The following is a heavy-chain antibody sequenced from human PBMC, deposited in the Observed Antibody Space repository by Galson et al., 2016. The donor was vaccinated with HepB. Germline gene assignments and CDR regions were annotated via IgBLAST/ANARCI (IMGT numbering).Heavy chain of an antibody. CDR3: ARDRPYSGSSEDASDI. CDR1: GFTFNSYP. D-gene: IGHD5-12*01. Sequence: SLRLSCAASGFTFNSYPMHWVRQAPGKGLEWVAVISHDGRNKYYATSVQGRFAISRDDSRSTLYLQMSSLRPEDTAIYYCARDRPYSGSSEDASDIWGQGTLVTVSS. V-gene: IGHV3-30*09. J-gene: IGHJ3*02. CDR2: ISHDGRNK.